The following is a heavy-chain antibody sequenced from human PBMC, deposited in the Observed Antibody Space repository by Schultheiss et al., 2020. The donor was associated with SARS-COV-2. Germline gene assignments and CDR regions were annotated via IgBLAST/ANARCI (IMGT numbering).Heavy chain of an antibody. Sequence: GGSLRLSCAASGFTFDDYAMHWVRQAPGKGLEWVSGISGSGGSTYYADSVKGRFTISRDNSKNTLYLQMNSLRAEDTAVYYCAKAWAYCSSTSCYRQGPEQTTGNYYYYYGMDVWGQGTTVTVSS. D-gene: IGHD2-2*01. J-gene: IGHJ6*02. CDR3: AKAWAYCSSTSCYRQGPEQTTGNYYYYYGMDV. CDR1: GFTFDDYA. V-gene: IGHV3-23*01. CDR2: ISGSGGST.